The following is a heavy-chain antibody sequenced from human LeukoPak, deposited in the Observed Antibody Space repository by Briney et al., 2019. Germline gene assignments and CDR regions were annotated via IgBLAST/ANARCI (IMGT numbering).Heavy chain of an antibody. V-gene: IGHV3-48*03. Sequence: PGGSLRLSCAASGFTFSSYEMNWVRQVPGKGLEWVSYISSSGGTINYAESVKGRFTISRDNAKSSLYLQMTSLRAEDTAVYYCAKDSSGWVYFEYWGQGTLVTVSS. CDR1: GFTFSSYE. CDR3: AKDSSGWVYFEY. D-gene: IGHD6-19*01. J-gene: IGHJ4*02. CDR2: ISSSGGTI.